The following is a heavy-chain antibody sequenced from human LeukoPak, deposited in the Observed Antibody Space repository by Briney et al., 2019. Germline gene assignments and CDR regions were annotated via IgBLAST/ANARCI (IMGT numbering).Heavy chain of an antibody. CDR3: AKVQLELRGAYYFDY. Sequence: GGSLRLSCAASGFTFSSYAMSWVRQAPGKGLECVSAISGSGGSTYYADSVKGRFTISRDNSKNTLYLQMNSLRAEDTAVYYCAKVQLELRGAYYFDYWGQGTLVTVSS. J-gene: IGHJ4*02. CDR2: ISGSGGST. V-gene: IGHV3-23*01. CDR1: GFTFSSYA. D-gene: IGHD1-1*01.